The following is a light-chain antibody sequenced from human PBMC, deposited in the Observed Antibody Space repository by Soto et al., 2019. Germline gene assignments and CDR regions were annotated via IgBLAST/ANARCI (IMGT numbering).Light chain of an antibody. CDR2: AAS. Sequence: DIQMTQSPSSLSASVGDRVTITCRASQSISSYLNWYQQKPGKAPKLLIYAASSLQSGVPSRFSCSGSGTDFTLTISSLQPEDFATYYCQQSYGTPLYTFGQGTKLEIK. CDR3: QQSYGTPLYT. J-gene: IGKJ2*01. CDR1: QSISSY. V-gene: IGKV1-39*01.